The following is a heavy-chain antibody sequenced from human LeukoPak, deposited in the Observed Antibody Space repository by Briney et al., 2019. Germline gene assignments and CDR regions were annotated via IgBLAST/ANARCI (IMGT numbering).Heavy chain of an antibody. CDR3: ARGLYYYGSGIGYYMDV. J-gene: IGHJ6*03. CDR2: IYFSGRT. V-gene: IGHV4-39*07. Sequence: SETLSLTCNVSGDSISSSSYFWGWIRQPPGKGLEWIGSIYFSGRTYYNMSLKSRVIISIDTSKNQFSLKVNSVTAADTAVYYCARGLYYYGSGIGYYMDVWGKGTTVTISS. D-gene: IGHD3-10*01. CDR1: GDSISSSSYF.